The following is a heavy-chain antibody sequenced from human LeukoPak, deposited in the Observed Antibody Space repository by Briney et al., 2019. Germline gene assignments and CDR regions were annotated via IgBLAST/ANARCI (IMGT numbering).Heavy chain of an antibody. CDR1: GYSISSGYY. D-gene: IGHD5-18*01. J-gene: IGHJ4*02. CDR3: ASGDTAMVKFGY. CDR2: IYHSGST. V-gene: IGHV4-38-2*02. Sequence: KPSETLSLTCTVSGYSISSGYYWGWIRQPPGKGLEWIGSIYHSGSTYYNPSLKSRVTISVDTSKNQFSLKLSSVTAADTAVYYCASGDTAMVKFGYWGQGALVTVSS.